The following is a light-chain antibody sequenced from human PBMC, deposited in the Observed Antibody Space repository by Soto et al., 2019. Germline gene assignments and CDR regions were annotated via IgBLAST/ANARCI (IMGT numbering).Light chain of an antibody. CDR3: CSYVGSYSLV. V-gene: IGLV2-11*01. CDR2: DVS. CDR1: SSDVGGYNF. J-gene: IGLJ2*01. Sequence: QSALTQPPSASGSPGQSVTISCTGTSSDVGGYNFVSWYQQHPGKAPKLMIYDVSKRPSGVPDRFSGSKSGNTASLTISGLQAEDEADYYCCSYVGSYSLVFGGGTKVTVL.